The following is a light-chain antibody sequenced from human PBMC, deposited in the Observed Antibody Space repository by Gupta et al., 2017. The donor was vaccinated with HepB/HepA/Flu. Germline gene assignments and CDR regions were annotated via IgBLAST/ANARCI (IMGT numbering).Light chain of an antibody. J-gene: IGKJ3*01. CDR2: FAS. Sequence: DIVMTQSPLSLPVTPGEPASISCKSSQSLLNSNGYSHLDWYLKKPGQAPQLLIYFASKRAYGVPDRFRGSGSGTDFTLIISIGDAEDVGVYYCRQYRQSPFTFGHGTKVEIK. CDR1: QSLLNSNGYSH. CDR3: RQYRQSPFT. V-gene: IGKV2-28*01.